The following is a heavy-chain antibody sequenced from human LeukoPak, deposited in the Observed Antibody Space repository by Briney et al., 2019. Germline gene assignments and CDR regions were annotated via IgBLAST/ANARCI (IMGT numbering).Heavy chain of an antibody. V-gene: IGHV1-18*01. CDR3: ATDLPYNWNLPRFDP. Sequence: ASVKVSCKASGYTFTSYGISWVRQAPGQGLEWMGWISAYNGNTNYAQKLQGRVTMTTDTSTSTAYMELRSLRSDDTAVYYCATDLPYNWNLPRFDPWGQGTLVTVSS. CDR2: ISAYNGNT. D-gene: IGHD1-1*01. J-gene: IGHJ5*02. CDR1: GYTFTSYG.